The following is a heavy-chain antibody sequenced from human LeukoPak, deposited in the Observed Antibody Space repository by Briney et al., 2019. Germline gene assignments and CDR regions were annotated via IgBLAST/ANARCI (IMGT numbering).Heavy chain of an antibody. CDR3: ARIGYSSSSLDF. Sequence: GGSLRLSCAASGFTSSSYALNWVRQAPGKGLEWVATVSGSGDRMYHADSVKGRFTISRDNTKNSVYLQMISLRAEDTAVYKCARIGYSSSSLDFWGRGTLVTVSS. D-gene: IGHD6-6*01. CDR2: VSGSGDRM. CDR1: GFTSSSYA. V-gene: IGHV3-23*01. J-gene: IGHJ4*02.